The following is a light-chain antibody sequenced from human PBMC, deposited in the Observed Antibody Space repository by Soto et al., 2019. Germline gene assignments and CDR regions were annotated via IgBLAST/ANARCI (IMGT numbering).Light chain of an antibody. V-gene: IGLV2-14*01. J-gene: IGLJ2*01. CDR3: TSYASGSSHVV. CDR2: DVN. Sequence: QSVLTQPASVSGSPGQSITLSCTGTSRDIGGYDYVSWYQRHPGKAPKLIIYDVNNRPSGVSNRFSGSKSGNTASLTISGLQAEDEADYYCTSYASGSSHVVFGGGTQLTVL. CDR1: SRDIGGYDY.